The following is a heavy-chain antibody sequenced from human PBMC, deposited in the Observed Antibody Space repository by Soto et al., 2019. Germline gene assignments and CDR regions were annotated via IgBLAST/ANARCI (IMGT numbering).Heavy chain of an antibody. CDR2: IIAYNGNT. CDR3: AREWVYGYGTRDYYGMDV. Sequence: QVQLVQSGAEVKKPGASVKVSCKASGYTFTSYGISWVRQAPGQGLEWMGWIIAYNGNTNYAQKLQGRVTLTTDTSTRTAYMELRSLGSDDTAVYYCAREWVYGYGTRDYYGMDVWGQGTTVTVSS. V-gene: IGHV1-18*01. D-gene: IGHD5-18*01. J-gene: IGHJ6*02. CDR1: GYTFTSYG.